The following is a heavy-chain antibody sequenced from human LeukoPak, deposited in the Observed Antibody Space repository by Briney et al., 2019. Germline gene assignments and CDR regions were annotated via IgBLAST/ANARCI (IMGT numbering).Heavy chain of an antibody. CDR3: AKGIGGYGMDV. D-gene: IGHD3-10*01. CDR2: ISYDGSNR. V-gene: IGHV3-30*18. J-gene: IGHJ6*02. Sequence: GRSLRLSCAASGFTFSSYGMHWDRQAPGKGLEWVAVISYDGSNRYYADSVKGRFTISRDNSKNTLYLQMNSLRAEDTAVYYCAKGIGGYGMDVWGQGTTVTVSS. CDR1: GFTFSSYG.